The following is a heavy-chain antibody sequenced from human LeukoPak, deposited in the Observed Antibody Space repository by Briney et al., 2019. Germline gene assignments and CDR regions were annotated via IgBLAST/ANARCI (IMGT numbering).Heavy chain of an antibody. CDR3: ARMVDWVAFDI. Sequence: GASVEVSCTASGYTFTGYYMHWVRQAPGQGLEWMGWINPNSGGTNYAQKFQGRVTMTRDTSISTAYMELSRLRSDDTAVYYCARMVDWVAFDIWGQGTMVTVSS. CDR2: INPNSGGT. J-gene: IGHJ3*02. D-gene: IGHD2-15*01. CDR1: GYTFTGYY. V-gene: IGHV1-2*02.